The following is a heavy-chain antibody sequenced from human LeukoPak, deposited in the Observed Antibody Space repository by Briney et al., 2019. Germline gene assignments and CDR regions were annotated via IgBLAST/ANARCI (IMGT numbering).Heavy chain of an antibody. CDR1: GFTFSSYA. D-gene: IGHD1-26*01. CDR2: ISYDGSNK. CDR3: ARDPYSGSYFDY. V-gene: IGHV3-30*04. J-gene: IGHJ4*02. Sequence: PGGSLRLSCAASGFTFSSYATHWVRQAPGKGLEWVAVISYDGSNKYYADSVKGRFTISRDNSKNTLYLQMNSLRAEDTAVYYCARDPYSGSYFDYWGQGTLVTVSS.